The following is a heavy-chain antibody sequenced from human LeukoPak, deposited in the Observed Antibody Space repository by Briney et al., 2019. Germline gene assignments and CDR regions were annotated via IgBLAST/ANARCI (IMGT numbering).Heavy chain of an antibody. Sequence: ASVKVSCKASGYTFTSYDINWVRQATGQGLEWMGWMNPNSGNTGYAQKFQGRVTITRNTSISTAYMELSSLRSEDTVVYYCARGPGLGGYLTYYFDYWGQGTLVTVSS. D-gene: IGHD3-22*01. J-gene: IGHJ4*02. CDR2: MNPNSGNT. CDR3: ARGPGLGGYLTYYFDY. CDR1: GYTFTSYD. V-gene: IGHV1-8*03.